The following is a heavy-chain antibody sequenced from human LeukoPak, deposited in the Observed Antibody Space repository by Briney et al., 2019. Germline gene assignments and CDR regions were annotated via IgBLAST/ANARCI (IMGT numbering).Heavy chain of an antibody. D-gene: IGHD6-19*01. Sequence: GGSLRLSCAASGFRFSSYAMSWVRQAPGKGLEWVSAISGGGGSTYYADSVKGRFTISRDNSKNTLYLQMNSLRAEGTAVYYCAKGARSGPYDYYAMDVWGQGTTVTVSS. CDR2: ISGGGGST. CDR3: AKGARSGPYDYYAMDV. V-gene: IGHV3-23*01. CDR1: GFRFSSYA. J-gene: IGHJ6*02.